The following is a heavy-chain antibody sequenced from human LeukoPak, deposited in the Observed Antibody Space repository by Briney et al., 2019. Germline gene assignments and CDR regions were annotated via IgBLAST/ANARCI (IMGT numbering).Heavy chain of an antibody. CDR1: GLTFSTSG. Sequence: GGSLRLSCTASGLTFSTSGFNWVRQAPGKGLEWVASIGPTGSDRYHADSIKGRFTISRDNAKNSLYLQMNSLRAEDTAVYYCARDVSLAAAGANWLDPWGQGTLVTVSS. J-gene: IGHJ5*02. CDR3: ARDVSLAAAGANWLDP. CDR2: IGPTGSDR. D-gene: IGHD6-13*01. V-gene: IGHV3-21*01.